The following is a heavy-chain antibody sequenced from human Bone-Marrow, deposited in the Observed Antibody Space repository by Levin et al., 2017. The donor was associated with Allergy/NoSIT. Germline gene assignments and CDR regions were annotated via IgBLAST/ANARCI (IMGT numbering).Heavy chain of an antibody. CDR2: IYYSGST. CDR3: ARVPTRYYGMDV. J-gene: IGHJ6*02. CDR1: GGSISSYY. V-gene: IGHV4-59*01. D-gene: IGHD4-17*01. Sequence: PSETLSLTCTVSGGSISSYYWSWIRQPPGKGLEWIGYIYYSGSTNYNPSLKSRVTISVDTSKNQFSLKLSSVTAADTAVYYCARVPTRYYGMDVWGQGTTVTVSS.